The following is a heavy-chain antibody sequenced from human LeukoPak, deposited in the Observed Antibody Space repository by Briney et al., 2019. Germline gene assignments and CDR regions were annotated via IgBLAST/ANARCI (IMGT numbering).Heavy chain of an antibody. Sequence: SETLSLTCAVYGGSFSGYYWSWIRQPPGKGLEWIGEINHSGSINYNASLKSRVTISVDTSKNQFSLKVRSVTAADTAVYYCARGFDSKSTYFDYWGQGTLVTVSS. CDR1: GGSFSGYY. CDR3: ARGFDSKSTYFDY. D-gene: IGHD2-21*01. J-gene: IGHJ4*02. V-gene: IGHV4-34*01. CDR2: INHSGSI.